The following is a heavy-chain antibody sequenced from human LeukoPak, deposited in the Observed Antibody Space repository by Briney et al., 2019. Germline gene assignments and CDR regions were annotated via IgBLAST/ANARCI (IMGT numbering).Heavy chain of an antibody. J-gene: IGHJ4*02. Sequence: GGSLRLSCAGSGFTFSSYAMSWVRQAPGKGLEWVSAISDTGATTYDADSVKGRFTISRDNSRSTLYLQMNSLRAEDTALYYCAKDTSIGRYCTNGVCSPSDYWGQGTLVTVSS. CDR1: GFTFSSYA. V-gene: IGHV3-23*01. CDR3: AKDTSIGRYCTNGVCSPSDY. D-gene: IGHD2-8*01. CDR2: ISDTGATT.